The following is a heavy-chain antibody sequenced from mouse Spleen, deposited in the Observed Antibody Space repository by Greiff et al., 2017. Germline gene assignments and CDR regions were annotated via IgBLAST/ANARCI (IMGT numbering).Heavy chain of an antibody. Sequence: QVQLQQPGAELVMPGASVKLSCKASGYTFTSYWMHWVKQRPGQGLEWIGEIDPSDSYTNYNQKFKGKATLTVDKSSSTAYMQLSSLTSEDSAVYYCAKLGRRFAYWGQGTLVTVSA. CDR1: GYTFTSYW. D-gene: IGHD4-1*01. CDR3: AKLGRRFAY. V-gene: IGHV1-69*01. CDR2: IDPSDSYT. J-gene: IGHJ3*01.